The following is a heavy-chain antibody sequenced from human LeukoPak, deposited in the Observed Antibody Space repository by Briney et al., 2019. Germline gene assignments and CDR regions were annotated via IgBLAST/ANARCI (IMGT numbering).Heavy chain of an antibody. CDR2: IKQDGSEK. CDR1: GFTFSNYW. Sequence: GGSLRLSCAASGFTFSNYWMSWVRQAPGKGLEWVANIKQDGSEKYYVDSVKDRFTISRDNAKNPLCLQMNSLRADDTAVYYCARGKSSGAPGAYWGQGTLVTVSS. CDR3: ARGKSSGAPGAY. V-gene: IGHV3-7*03. J-gene: IGHJ4*02. D-gene: IGHD6-19*01.